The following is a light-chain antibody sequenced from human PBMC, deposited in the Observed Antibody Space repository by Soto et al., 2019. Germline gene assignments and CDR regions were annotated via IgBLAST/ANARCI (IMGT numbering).Light chain of an antibody. Sequence: EGVTTQSPATLSVSPGERATLSCRASQNVDGDLAWYQQKPGQAPRLLLYRTSTRANGTPVRFSGSGSGTESTLTITSLQSEDFAVYYCQEYNGRSSFGQGTKVESK. CDR2: RTS. CDR3: QEYNGRSS. J-gene: IGKJ1*01. V-gene: IGKV3-15*01. CDR1: QNVDGD.